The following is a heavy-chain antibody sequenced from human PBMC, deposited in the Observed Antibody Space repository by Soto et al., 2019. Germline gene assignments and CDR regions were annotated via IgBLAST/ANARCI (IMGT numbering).Heavy chain of an antibody. J-gene: IGHJ6*02. Sequence: ASVKVSCKASGYTFTGYYMYWVRQAPGQGLEWMGWINPNSGGTNYAQKFQGWVTITRDTSISTAYRKLSRLRSDDTAVYYCARGGVIIHYYGMDVWGQGTTVTVSS. CDR3: ARGGVIIHYYGMDV. D-gene: IGHD3-3*01. CDR1: GYTFTGYY. CDR2: INPNSGGT. V-gene: IGHV1-2*04.